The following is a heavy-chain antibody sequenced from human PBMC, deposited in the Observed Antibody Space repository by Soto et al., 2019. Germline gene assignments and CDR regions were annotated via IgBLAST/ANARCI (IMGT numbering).Heavy chain of an antibody. D-gene: IGHD3-10*02. CDR2: ISGSGGST. V-gene: IGHV3-23*01. J-gene: IGHJ6*02. CDR1: GLTFSSYA. CDR3: AKRATRLRSSGPTYYYYYGMDV. Sequence: GGSLRLSCAASGLTFSSYAMSWVRQAPGKGLEWVSAISGSGGSTYYADSVKGRFTISGDNSKNTLYLQMNSLRAEDTAVYYCAKRATRLRSSGPTYYYYYGMDVWGQGTTVTVSS.